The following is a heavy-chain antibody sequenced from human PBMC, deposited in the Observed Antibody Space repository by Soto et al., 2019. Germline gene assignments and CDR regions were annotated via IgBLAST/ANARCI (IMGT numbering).Heavy chain of an antibody. V-gene: IGHV1-46*01. Sequence: XVKVSCKASGYIFTNYYIHGVRQAPGQGLEWMAIINPLPTSGSTNYAQKFQGRVTVTRDTSTSTVYLEMSSLRSDDTAVYYCARDLAAAAYWGQGTQVTVSS. CDR2: INPLPTSGST. CDR1: GYIFTNYY. J-gene: IGHJ4*02. CDR3: ARDLAAAAY. D-gene: IGHD6-13*01.